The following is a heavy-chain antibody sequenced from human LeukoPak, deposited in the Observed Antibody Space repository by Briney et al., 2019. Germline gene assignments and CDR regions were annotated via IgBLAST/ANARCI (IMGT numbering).Heavy chain of an antibody. Sequence: GGSLRLSCAASGFTFSSYGMHWAREAPGKGLEWVAFIRYDGSNKYYADSVKGRFTISRDNSKNTLYLQMNSLKTEDTAVYYCTAPDFLDYWGQGTLVTVSS. J-gene: IGHJ4*02. D-gene: IGHD1-14*01. V-gene: IGHV3-30*02. CDR2: IRYDGSNK. CDR1: GFTFSSYG. CDR3: TAPDFLDY.